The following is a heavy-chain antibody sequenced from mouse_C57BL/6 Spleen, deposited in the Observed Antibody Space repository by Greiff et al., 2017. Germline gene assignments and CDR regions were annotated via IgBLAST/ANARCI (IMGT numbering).Heavy chain of an antibody. Sequence: QVQLKQSGAELVKPGASVKISCKASGYAFSSYWMNWVKQRPGKGLEWIGQIYPGDGDTNYNGKFKGKATLTADKSSSTAYMQLSSLTSEDSAVYFCARRDYGSSYDAMDYWGQGTSVTVSS. CDR2: IYPGDGDT. CDR3: ARRDYGSSYDAMDY. D-gene: IGHD1-1*01. V-gene: IGHV1-80*01. CDR1: GYAFSSYW. J-gene: IGHJ4*01.